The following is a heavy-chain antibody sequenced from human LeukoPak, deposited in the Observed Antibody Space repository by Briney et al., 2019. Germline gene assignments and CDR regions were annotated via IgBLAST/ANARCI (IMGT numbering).Heavy chain of an antibody. CDR1: GFTFSSYG. CDR3: AKNVPLGYYFDY. J-gene: IGHJ4*02. CDR2: ISGSGGST. V-gene: IGHV3-23*01. Sequence: GGSLRLSCAASGFTFSSYGMHWVRQAPGKGLEWVSAISGSGGSTYYADSVKGRFTISRDNSKNTLYLQMNSLRAEDTAVYYCAKNVPLGYYFDYWGQGTLVTVSS.